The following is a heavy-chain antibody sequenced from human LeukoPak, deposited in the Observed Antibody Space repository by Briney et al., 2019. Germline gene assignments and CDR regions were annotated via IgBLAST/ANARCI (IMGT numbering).Heavy chain of an antibody. J-gene: IGHJ5*02. Sequence: ASVKVSCKASGYTFTTYYMHWVRQAPGQGLEWMGIINPSGGSTNYAQKFQGRVTITRDTSASTAYMGLSSLRSEDTAVYYCARVRLVRVDPWGQGTLVTVSS. V-gene: IGHV1-46*01. CDR3: ARVRLVRVDP. D-gene: IGHD3-9*01. CDR2: INPSGGST. CDR1: GYTFTTYY.